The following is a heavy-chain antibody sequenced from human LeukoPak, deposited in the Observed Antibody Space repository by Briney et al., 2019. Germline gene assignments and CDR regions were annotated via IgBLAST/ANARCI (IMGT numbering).Heavy chain of an antibody. CDR3: SRGFLEWSLTGNYYYAMDV. J-gene: IGHJ6*02. Sequence: SETLSLTCAVYGGSFSAYYWSWIRQPPVKGLEWIGVINHSGSTNYNPSLKSRVTISLDTSKNQFSLKLSSVTAADTAVYYCSRGFLEWSLTGNYYYAMDVWGPGTTVTVSS. CDR1: GGSFSAYY. D-gene: IGHD3-3*01. CDR2: INHSGST. V-gene: IGHV4-34*01.